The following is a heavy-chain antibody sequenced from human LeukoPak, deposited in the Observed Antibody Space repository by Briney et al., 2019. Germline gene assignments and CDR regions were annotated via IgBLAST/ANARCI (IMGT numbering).Heavy chain of an antibody. CDR3: TRMTTGHDY. J-gene: IGHJ4*02. Sequence: SETLSLTCAVSGVSFDDYYWSWVCQTPGKGLEWLGEINHSGYTNDSPSLKSRVTLSIGTSRKQFSLNLKSVTVADAGIYYCTRMTTGHDYWGQGTLVTVSS. CDR1: GVSFDDYY. D-gene: IGHD4-17*01. V-gene: IGHV4-34*01. CDR2: INHSGYT.